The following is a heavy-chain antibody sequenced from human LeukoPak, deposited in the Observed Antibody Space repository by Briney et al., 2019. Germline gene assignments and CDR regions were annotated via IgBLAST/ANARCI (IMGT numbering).Heavy chain of an antibody. V-gene: IGHV4-59*01. CDR1: GGSISPYY. CDR3: ARYNSGWSYYFDY. CDR2: VYYSGST. J-gene: IGHJ4*02. Sequence: SETLSLTCTVSGGSISPYYWSWIRQPPGKGLEWIGYVYYSGSTIYNPSLKSRVTISVDTSRRQFSLKLSSVTAADTAVYYCARYNSGWSYYFDYWGQGRLVTVPS. D-gene: IGHD6-19*01.